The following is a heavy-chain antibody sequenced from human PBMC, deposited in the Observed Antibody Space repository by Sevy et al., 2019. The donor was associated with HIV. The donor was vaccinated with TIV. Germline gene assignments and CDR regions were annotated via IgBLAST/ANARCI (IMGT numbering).Heavy chain of an antibody. CDR2: ISYDGSNK. D-gene: IGHD2-15*01. CDR1: GFTLSSYG. J-gene: IGHJ6*02. Sequence: GGSLRLSCAASGFTLSSYGMHWVRQAPGKGLEWVAVISYDGSNKYYADSVKGRFTISRDNSKNTLYLQMNSLRAEDTAVYYCAKDLKPRYCSGGSCYRLGHCMDVWGQGTTVTVSS. V-gene: IGHV3-30*18. CDR3: AKDLKPRYCSGGSCYRLGHCMDV.